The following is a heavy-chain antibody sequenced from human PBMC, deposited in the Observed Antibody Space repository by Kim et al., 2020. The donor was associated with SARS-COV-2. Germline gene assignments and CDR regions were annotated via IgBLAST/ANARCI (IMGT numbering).Heavy chain of an antibody. J-gene: IGHJ5*02. CDR3: ARDREIAGANWFDP. Sequence: ASVKVSCKPSGYSFNSHTLHWLRQAPGQTLEWMGKITTAARSTEYSQKFQGRVSITWDTSATTVYMELSSLTSADTSVYYCARDREIAGANWFDPWGQGTLVTVLS. CDR1: GYSFNSHT. CDR2: ITTAARST. D-gene: IGHD6-19*01. V-gene: IGHV1-3*04.